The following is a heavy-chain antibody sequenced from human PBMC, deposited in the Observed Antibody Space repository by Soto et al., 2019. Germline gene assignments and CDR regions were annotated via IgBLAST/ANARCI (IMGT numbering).Heavy chain of an antibody. CDR1: GFTFSSYG. D-gene: IGHD3-22*01. Sequence: GGSLRLSCAASGFTFSSYGMHWVRQAPGKGLEWVAVISYDGSNKYYADSVKGRFTISRDNSKNTLYLQMNSLRAEDTAVYYCAKDTYYYDSSGSRGYWGQGTLVTVSS. CDR2: ISYDGSNK. V-gene: IGHV3-30*18. CDR3: AKDTYYYDSSGSRGY. J-gene: IGHJ4*02.